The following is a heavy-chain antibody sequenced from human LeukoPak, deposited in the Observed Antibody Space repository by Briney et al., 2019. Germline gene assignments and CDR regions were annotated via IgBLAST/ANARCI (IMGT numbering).Heavy chain of an antibody. CDR1: GYTFTSYG. V-gene: IGHV1-18*01. CDR2: ISAYNGNT. J-gene: IGHJ4*02. CDR3: ARDLPQYYYGSGSYSGY. D-gene: IGHD3-10*01. Sequence: ASVKVSCKASGYTFTSYGISWVRQAPGQGLEWMGWISAYNGNTNYAQKLRGRVTMTTDTSTSTAYMELRSLRSDDTAVYYCARDLPQYYYGSGSYSGYWGQGTLVTVSS.